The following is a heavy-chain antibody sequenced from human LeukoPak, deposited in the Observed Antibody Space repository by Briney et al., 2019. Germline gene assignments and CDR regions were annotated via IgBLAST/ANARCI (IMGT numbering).Heavy chain of an antibody. CDR3: ARATYAWYFDY. J-gene: IGHJ4*02. CDR2: IFHTGST. D-gene: IGHD3-16*01. Sequence: PSETLSLTCTVSGDSISSGNYWGWIRQPPGKGLEWIGSIFHTGSTYFNLSLKSRVTISVDTSKNQFSLKLSSVTAADTAVYYCARATYAWYFDYWGQGTLVTVSS. V-gene: IGHV4-38-2*02. CDR1: GDSISSGNY.